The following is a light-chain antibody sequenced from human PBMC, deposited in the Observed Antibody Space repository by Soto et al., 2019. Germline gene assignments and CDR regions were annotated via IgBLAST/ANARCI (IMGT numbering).Light chain of an antibody. V-gene: IGLV1-44*01. CDR1: SSNIGSNT. CDR3: AAWDGSLNGYV. J-gene: IGLJ1*01. CDR2: SNN. Sequence: QSVLTQPPSASGTPGQRVTISCSGSSSNIGSNTVNWYQQLPGTAPKLLIYSNNQRPSGVPDRFSGSKSGTSASLAISGLQSEDEADYYCAAWDGSLNGYVCGTGTKVTVL.